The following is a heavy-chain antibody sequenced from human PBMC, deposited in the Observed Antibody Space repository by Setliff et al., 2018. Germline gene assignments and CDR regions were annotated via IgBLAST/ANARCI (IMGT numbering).Heavy chain of an antibody. CDR1: GFSFSGSA. Sequence: GGSLRLSCAASGFSFSGSAVYWVRQASVKGLEWIGRIRGRTDNYATAYAASVRGRFTISRDDSKNTAYLQMNSLKTEDTAVYYCTFARDGYDVFDYWGQGTLVTVSS. CDR2: IRGRTDNYAT. V-gene: IGHV3-73*01. CDR3: TFARDGYDVFDY. J-gene: IGHJ4*02. D-gene: IGHD3-16*01.